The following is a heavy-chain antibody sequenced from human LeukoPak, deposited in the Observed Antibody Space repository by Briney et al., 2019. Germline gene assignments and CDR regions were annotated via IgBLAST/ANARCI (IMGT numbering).Heavy chain of an antibody. CDR3: AKDPLYTGIYGGGY. J-gene: IGHJ4*02. D-gene: IGHD1-26*01. V-gene: IGHV3-23*01. Sequence: GGSLRLSCAASGFTFSSYGMHWVRQAPGKGLEWVSGISGRGDITYYADSVKGRFTISRDNSKNTLYLQMSSLRGEDTAVYYCAKDPLYTGIYGGGYWGQGTLVTVSS. CDR2: ISGRGDIT. CDR1: GFTFSSYG.